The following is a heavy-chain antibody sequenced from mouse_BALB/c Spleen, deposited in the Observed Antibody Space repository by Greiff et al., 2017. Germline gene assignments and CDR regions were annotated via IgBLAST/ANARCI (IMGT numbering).Heavy chain of an antibody. CDR3: ARGYDGYFYYFDY. CDR2: IRNKANGYTT. D-gene: IGHD2-3*01. J-gene: IGHJ2*01. CDR1: GFTFTDYY. V-gene: IGHV7-3*02. Sequence: DVHLVESGGGLVQPGGSLRLSCAPSGFTFTDYYMSWVRQPPGKALEWLGFIRNKANGYTTEYSASVKGRFTISRDNSQSILYLQMNTLRAEDSATYYCARGYDGYFYYFDYWGQGTTLTVSS.